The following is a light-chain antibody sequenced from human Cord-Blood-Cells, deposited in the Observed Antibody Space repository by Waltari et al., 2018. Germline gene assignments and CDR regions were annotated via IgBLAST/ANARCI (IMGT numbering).Light chain of an antibody. V-gene: IGKV3-15*01. Sequence: EIVMTQSPATLSVSPGERATLPCRAIQRVSSNLAWYRQKPGQAPRPPIYGASTRATGIPSRFSGSVSGAEFTLTISSLQSEEFAVYYCQQYNNWPYSFGQGTKLEIK. CDR1: QRVSSN. CDR3: QQYNNWPYS. CDR2: GAS. J-gene: IGKJ2*03.